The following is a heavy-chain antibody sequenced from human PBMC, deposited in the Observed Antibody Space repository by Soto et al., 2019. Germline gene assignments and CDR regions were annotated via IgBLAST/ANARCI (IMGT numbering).Heavy chain of an antibody. CDR2: IIPIFGTA. V-gene: IGHV1-69*13. J-gene: IGHJ6*02. D-gene: IGHD3-3*01. CDR3: ARDLRHNYDFWSGYHRLTYYYYGMDV. CDR1: GGTFSSYA. Sequence: SVKVSCKASGGTFSSYAISWVRQAPGQGLEWMGGIIPIFGTANYAQKFQGRVTITADESTSTAYMELSSLRSEDTAVYYCARDLRHNYDFWSGYHRLTYYYYGMDVWGQGTTVTVYS.